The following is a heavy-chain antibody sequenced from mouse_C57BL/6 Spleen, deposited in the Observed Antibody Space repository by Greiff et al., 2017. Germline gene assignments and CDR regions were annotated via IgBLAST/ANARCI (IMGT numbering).Heavy chain of an antibody. CDR2: IDPSDSYT. V-gene: IGHV1-69*01. CDR3: ARSYGSSSYYFDY. D-gene: IGHD1-1*01. J-gene: IGHJ2*01. CDR1: GYTFTSYW. Sequence: QVQLQQPGAELVMPGASVKLSCKASGYTFTSYWMHWVKQRPGQGLEWIGEIDPSDSYTNYNQKFKGKSTLTVDKSSSTAYMPLSSLTSEDSAVYYCARSYGSSSYYFDYWGQGTTLTVSS.